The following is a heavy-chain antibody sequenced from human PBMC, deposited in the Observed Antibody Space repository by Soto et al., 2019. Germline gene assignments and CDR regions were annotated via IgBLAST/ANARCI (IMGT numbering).Heavy chain of an antibody. D-gene: IGHD1-1*01. V-gene: IGHV3-9*01. Sequence: SLRLSCAASGFTFDDYAMHWVRQVPGKGLEWVSGINWNSVSIGYGDSVKGRFAISRDNAKNSLHLQMNSLSDEETALYYRVKDESINWDSGQFRQWGQGPLVTVSS. CDR3: VKDESINWDSGQFRQ. J-gene: IGHJ1*01. CDR1: GFTFDDYA. CDR2: INWNSVSI.